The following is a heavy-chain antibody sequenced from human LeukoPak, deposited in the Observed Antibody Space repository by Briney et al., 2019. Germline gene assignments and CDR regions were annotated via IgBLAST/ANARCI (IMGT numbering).Heavy chain of an antibody. Sequence: PGGSLRLSCAASGFTFRYYAMSWLRQAPGKGLEWVSAISSGCSSTYYADSVKGRFTISRENSKSMLYLQMDHLRADDTDIYYCAKNPQNWLGADGNEFQYWGQGTLVTVSS. CDR2: ISSGCSST. J-gene: IGHJ4*02. D-gene: IGHD1-1*01. CDR1: GFTFRYYA. CDR3: AKNPQNWLGADGNEFQY. V-gene: IGHV3-23*01.